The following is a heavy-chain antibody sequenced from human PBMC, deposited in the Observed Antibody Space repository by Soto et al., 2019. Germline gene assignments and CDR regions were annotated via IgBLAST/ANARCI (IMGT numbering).Heavy chain of an antibody. Sequence: KTSETLSLTCAVSGGSFRGYYWNWFRHSPGKGLEWIGEINDSGTTYYNPSFKSRLTISVDTSKKQFSLKLTSVTAADTAVYYCQGGDFWGQGTRVTVSS. V-gene: IGHV4-34*01. CDR2: INDSGTT. CDR1: GGSFRGYY. CDR3: QGGDF. D-gene: IGHD3-16*01. J-gene: IGHJ4*02.